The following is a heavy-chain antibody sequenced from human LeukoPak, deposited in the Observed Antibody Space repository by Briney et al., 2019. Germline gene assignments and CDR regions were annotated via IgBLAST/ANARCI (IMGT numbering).Heavy chain of an antibody. CDR3: ARDSAYWGSKATVGLEYFHY. CDR1: GYSISGGYY. V-gene: IGHV4-38-2*02. CDR2: VYHSGTT. D-gene: IGHD7-27*01. J-gene: IGHJ1*01. Sequence: SETLPLTCRVSGYSISGGYYWAWLRQPPGKGPEWIGSVYHSGTTSYNPSLESRITISIDTSRNQFSLNLTSVTAADTAVYYCARDSAYWGSKATVGLEYFHYWGQGTLVTVSS.